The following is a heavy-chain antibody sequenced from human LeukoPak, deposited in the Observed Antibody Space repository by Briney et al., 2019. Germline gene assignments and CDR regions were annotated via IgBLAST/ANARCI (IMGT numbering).Heavy chain of an antibody. D-gene: IGHD1-1*01. CDR3: VRDKGNDVGHS. V-gene: IGHV3-33*01. CDR2: IFYDGSNK. Sequence: GRSLRLSCAPSGFTLSSYGTHWVRQAPGKGLGWVVFIFYDGSNKYYADSVKGRFTISRDNSKSTLYLKMNSLRAEDTAVYYCVRDKGNDVGHSWGQGTLVTVSS. CDR1: GFTLSSYG. J-gene: IGHJ4*02.